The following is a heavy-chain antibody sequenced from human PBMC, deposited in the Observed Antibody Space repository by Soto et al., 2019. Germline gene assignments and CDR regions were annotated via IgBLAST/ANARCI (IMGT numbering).Heavy chain of an antibody. CDR1: GGTFSSYA. D-gene: IGHD3-22*01. CDR2: IIPIFGTA. Sequence: SVKVSCKASGGTFSSYAISWVRQAPGQGLEWMGGIIPIFGTANYAQKFQGRVTITADESTSTAYMELSSLRSEDTAVYYCARDESDSSGYLYYYYGMDVWGQGTTVTVSS. CDR3: ARDESDSSGYLYYYYGMDV. V-gene: IGHV1-69*13. J-gene: IGHJ6*02.